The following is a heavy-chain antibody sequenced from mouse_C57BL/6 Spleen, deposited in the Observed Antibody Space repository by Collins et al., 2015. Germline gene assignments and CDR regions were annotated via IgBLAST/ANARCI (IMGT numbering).Heavy chain of an antibody. CDR2: INPNSGGT. J-gene: IGHJ3*01. Sequence: EVQLQQSGPKLMKPGASVKISCKASGYTFTDYYMNWVKQSHGKSLEWIGDINPNSGGTSYNQKFKDKATLTVDKSSSTAYMEFRSLTSEDSAVYYCAIIYYGAYWGQGTLVTVSA. CDR1: GYTFTDYY. CDR3: AIIYYGAY. V-gene: IGHV1-26*01. D-gene: IGHD2-1*01.